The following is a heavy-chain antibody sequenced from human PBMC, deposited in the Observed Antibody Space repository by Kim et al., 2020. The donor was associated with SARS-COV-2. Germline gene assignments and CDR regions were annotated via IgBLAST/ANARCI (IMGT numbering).Heavy chain of an antibody. V-gene: IGHV3-11*06. CDR2: ISSSSSYT. D-gene: IGHD3-22*01. J-gene: IGHJ4*02. CDR3: ARGPLEYYYDSSGYCY. CDR1: GFTFSDYY. Sequence: GSLRLSCAASGFTFSDYYMSWIRQAPGKGLEWVSYISSSSSYTNYADSVKGRFTISRDNAKNSLYLQMNSLRAEDTAVYYCARGPLEYYYDSSGYCYWGQGTLVTVSS.